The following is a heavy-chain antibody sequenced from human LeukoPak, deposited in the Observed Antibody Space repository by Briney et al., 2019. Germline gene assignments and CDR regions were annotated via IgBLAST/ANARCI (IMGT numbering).Heavy chain of an antibody. J-gene: IGHJ5*02. CDR3: ARDLEVTMVRGANNWFDP. D-gene: IGHD3-10*01. CDR1: GGSISSYY. Sequence: SETLSLTCTVSGGSISSYYWSWIRQPAGKGLGWIGRIYTSGSTNYNPSLKSRVTMSVDTSKNQFSLKLSSVTAADTAVYYCARDLEVTMVRGANNWFDPWGQGTLVTVSS. CDR2: IYTSGST. V-gene: IGHV4-4*07.